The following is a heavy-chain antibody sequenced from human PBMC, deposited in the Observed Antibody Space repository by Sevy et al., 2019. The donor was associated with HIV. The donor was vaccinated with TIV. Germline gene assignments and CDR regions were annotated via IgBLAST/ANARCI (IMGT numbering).Heavy chain of an antibody. CDR3: AREGCTKPHDY. CDR2: LSFGCGEI. CDR1: GFTFSKYS. V-gene: IGHV3-23*01. Sequence: GGSLRLSCAASGFTFSKYSMSWVRQPPGKGLEWVSTLSFGCGEINYADSVKGRFTISRENFKSSVYLQMNNLRPEDTAVYYCAREGCTKPHDYWGQGTLVTVSS. J-gene: IGHJ4*02. D-gene: IGHD2-8*01.